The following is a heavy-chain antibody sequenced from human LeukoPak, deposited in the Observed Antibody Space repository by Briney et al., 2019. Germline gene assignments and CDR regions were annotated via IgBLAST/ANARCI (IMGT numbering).Heavy chain of an antibody. CDR1: GYTFTGYY. J-gene: IGHJ4*02. CDR2: INPNSDGT. CDR3: ARDPHYYDSSGFDY. D-gene: IGHD3-22*01. V-gene: IGHV1-2*06. Sequence: ASVKVSCKASGYTFTGYYMRWVRQAPEQGLGWMGRINPNSDGTNYAQEFQGRVTMTRDTSISTAYMELSRMRSDDTAVYYCARDPHYYDSSGFDYWGQGTLVTVSS.